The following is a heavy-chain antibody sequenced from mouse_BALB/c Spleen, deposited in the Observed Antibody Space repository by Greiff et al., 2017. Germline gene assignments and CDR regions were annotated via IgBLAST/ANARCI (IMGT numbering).Heavy chain of an antibody. J-gene: IGHJ2*01. CDR2: ISDGGSYT. CDR1: GFTFSDYY. V-gene: IGHV5-4*02. D-gene: IGHD2-1*01. CDR3: ARGGYGNYEGFDY. Sequence: EVMLVESGGGLVKPGGSLKLSCAASGFTFSDYYMYWVRQTPEKRLEWVATISDGGSYTYYPDSVKGRFTISRDNAKNNLYLQMSSLKSEDTAMYYCARGGYGNYEGFDYWGQGTTLTVSS.